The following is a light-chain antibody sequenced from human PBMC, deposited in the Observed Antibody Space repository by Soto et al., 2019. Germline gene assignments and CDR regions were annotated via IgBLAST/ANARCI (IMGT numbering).Light chain of an antibody. J-gene: IGLJ1*01. CDR3: AAWDDSLNGYV. CDR1: SSNIGSNT. V-gene: IGLV1-44*01. Sequence: QSVLTQPPSASGTPGQRVTISCSGSSSNIGSNTVNWYQQLPGTAPKCLIYSNNQRPSGVPDRFSGSKSGTSASLAISGLQSEDEADYYCAAWDDSLNGYVFGTGTKLTVL. CDR2: SNN.